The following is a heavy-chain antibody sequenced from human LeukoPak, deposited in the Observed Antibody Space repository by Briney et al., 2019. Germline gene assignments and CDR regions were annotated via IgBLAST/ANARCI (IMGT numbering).Heavy chain of an antibody. D-gene: IGHD3-16*01. V-gene: IGHV3-23*01. CDR2: MRGNGGST. CDR1: GFTFSSYA. CDR3: ARADLINDAFDI. Sequence: GGSLRLSCAASGFTFSSYAMSWVRQAPGKGLEWVSAMRGNGGSTEYVDSVRGRFTISRDNAKNSLSLQMNSLRAEDTAVYFCARADLINDAFDIWGQGTMVTVSS. J-gene: IGHJ3*02.